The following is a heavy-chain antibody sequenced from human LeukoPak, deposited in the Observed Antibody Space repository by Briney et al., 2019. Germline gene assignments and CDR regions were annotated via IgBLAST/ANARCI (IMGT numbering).Heavy chain of an antibody. J-gene: IGHJ6*02. Sequence: GGSLRLSCAASGFTFSSYGMHWVRQAPGKGLEWVAAIWYDGSNKYYADSVKGRFTISRDNSKNTLYLQMNSLRAEDTAVYYCARAAQDDSSGYPTYGMDVWGQGTTVTVSS. CDR1: GFTFSSYG. CDR2: IWYDGSNK. D-gene: IGHD3-22*01. CDR3: ARAAQDDSSGYPTYGMDV. V-gene: IGHV3-33*01.